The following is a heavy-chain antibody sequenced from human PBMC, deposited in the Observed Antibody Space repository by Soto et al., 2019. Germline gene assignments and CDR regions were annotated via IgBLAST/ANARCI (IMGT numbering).Heavy chain of an antibody. CDR1: GFTSSSFV. CDR3: AKERGVLDAFDI. D-gene: IGHD3-10*01. J-gene: IGHJ3*02. Sequence: QVQLVESGGGVVQPGRSLRLSCAASGFTSSSFVIHWVRQAPGKGLEWLAVISSDGKNQYYADSVKGRFTISRDNSKNTLYLQVNSLRAEDTAVYFCAKERGVLDAFDIWGQGTMDTVSS. V-gene: IGHV3-30*18. CDR2: ISSDGKNQ.